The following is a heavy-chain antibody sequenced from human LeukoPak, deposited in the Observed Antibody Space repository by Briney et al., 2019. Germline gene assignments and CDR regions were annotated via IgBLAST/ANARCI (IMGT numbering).Heavy chain of an antibody. V-gene: IGHV3-74*01. CDR2: INSDGSST. D-gene: IGHD1-26*01. CDR3: AREYGSYYPIPIDY. J-gene: IGHJ4*02. Sequence: GGSLRLSCAASGFTFSSYWMHWVRQAPGKGLVWVSRINSDGSSTSYADSVKGRFTISRDNAKNTLYLQMNSLRAEDTAVYYCAREYGSYYPIPIDYWGQGTLVTVSS. CDR1: GFTFSSYW.